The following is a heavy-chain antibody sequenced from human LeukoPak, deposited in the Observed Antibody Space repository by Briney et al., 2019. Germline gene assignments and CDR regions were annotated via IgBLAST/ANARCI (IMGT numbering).Heavy chain of an antibody. CDR1: GFTFSSYS. CDR2: IGISGETS. D-gene: IGHD7-27*01. V-gene: IGHV3-48*04. CDR3: TRYGDSANKVDF. Sequence: GGSLRLSCAASGFTFSSYSMNWVRQAPGKGLEWLSHIGISGETSYNADSVKGRFTISRDNGKSTLYLQMNSLRVEDTAVYYCTRYGDSANKVDFWGQGTLVTVSS. J-gene: IGHJ4*02.